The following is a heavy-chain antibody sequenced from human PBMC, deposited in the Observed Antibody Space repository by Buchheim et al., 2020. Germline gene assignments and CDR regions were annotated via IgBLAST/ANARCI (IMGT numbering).Heavy chain of an antibody. CDR2: IYPGDSQT. Sequence: EVQLVQSGAEVKKPGESLKISCKISGYSFTSYWIAWVRQMPGKGLEWMGIIYPGDSQTRYSPSFQGQVTISADKSISTAYLQWSSLKASDTAMYYCARPGEACSSNRCYGPGAMDVWGQGTT. D-gene: IGHD2-2*01. CDR1: GYSFTSYW. J-gene: IGHJ6*02. CDR3: ARPGEACSSNRCYGPGAMDV. V-gene: IGHV5-51*03.